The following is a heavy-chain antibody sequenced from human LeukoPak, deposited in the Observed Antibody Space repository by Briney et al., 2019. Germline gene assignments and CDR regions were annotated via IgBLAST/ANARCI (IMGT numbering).Heavy chain of an antibody. V-gene: IGHV4-34*01. CDR3: ARGYCSSTSCYHRVWFDP. CDR1: GGSFSGYY. Sequence: SETLSLTCAVYGGSFSGYYWNWIRQPPGKGLEWIGEITHSGSTNYNPSLKSRVTISVDTSKNQFSLKLSSVTAADTAVYYCARGYCSSTSCYHRVWFDPWGQGTLVTVSS. D-gene: IGHD2-2*01. CDR2: ITHSGST. J-gene: IGHJ5*02.